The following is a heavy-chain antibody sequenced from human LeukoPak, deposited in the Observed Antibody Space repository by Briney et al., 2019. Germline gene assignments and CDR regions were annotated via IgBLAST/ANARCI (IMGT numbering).Heavy chain of an antibody. V-gene: IGHV4-59*08. J-gene: IGHJ4*02. CDR2: IYYSGST. CDR1: GGSISSYY. CDR3: ARRGGGGWYDY. Sequence: PSETLSLTCTVSGGSISSYYWSWIRQPPGKGLEWIGYIYYSGSTNYNPSLKSRVTISVDTSKNQFSLKLTSVTAADTAGYYCARRGGGGWYDYWGQGTLVTVSS. D-gene: IGHD6-19*01.